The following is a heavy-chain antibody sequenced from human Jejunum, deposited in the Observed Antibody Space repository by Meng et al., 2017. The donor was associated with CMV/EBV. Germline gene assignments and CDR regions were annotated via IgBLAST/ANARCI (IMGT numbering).Heavy chain of an antibody. Sequence: EVQLSESGGVLVQPGGSLRLSCAASGIIFSNYAMSWVRQAPGKGLEWVSSITGSGDTTYYADSVKGRFTISRDNSKDTLDLLMNSLRAEDTAVYYCAQTWNWLPYEYWGQGSLVTVSS. CDR1: GIIFSNYA. V-gene: IGHV3-23*01. CDR2: ITGSGDTT. D-gene: IGHD1-7*01. J-gene: IGHJ4*02. CDR3: AQTWNWLPYEY.